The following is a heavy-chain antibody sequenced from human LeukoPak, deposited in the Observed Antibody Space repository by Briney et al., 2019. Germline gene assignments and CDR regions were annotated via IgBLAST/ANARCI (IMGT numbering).Heavy chain of an antibody. V-gene: IGHV4-59*01. CDR1: GGSISSYY. Sequence: SETLSLTCTVSGGSISSYYWSWIRQPPGKGLEWIGYIYYSGSTNYNPSLKSRVTISVDTSKNQFSLKLSSVTAADRAVYYCARVGQTYYYGSGSPIGGYFDYWGQGTLVTVSS. J-gene: IGHJ4*02. D-gene: IGHD3-10*01. CDR3: ARVGQTYYYGSGSPIGGYFDY. CDR2: IYYSGST.